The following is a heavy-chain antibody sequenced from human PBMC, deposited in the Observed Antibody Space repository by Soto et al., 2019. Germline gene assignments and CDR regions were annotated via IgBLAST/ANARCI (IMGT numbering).Heavy chain of an antibody. V-gene: IGHV3-23*01. Sequence: GGSLRLSCAASGFTFSSYAMSWVRQAPGKGLEWVSAISGSGGSTYYADSVKGRFTISRDNSKNTLYLQMNSLRAEDTAVYYCAKDSGYDFWSGYSAPNHLDYWGQGTLVTVSS. CDR1: GFTFSSYA. J-gene: IGHJ4*02. CDR3: AKDSGYDFWSGYSAPNHLDY. D-gene: IGHD3-3*01. CDR2: ISGSGGST.